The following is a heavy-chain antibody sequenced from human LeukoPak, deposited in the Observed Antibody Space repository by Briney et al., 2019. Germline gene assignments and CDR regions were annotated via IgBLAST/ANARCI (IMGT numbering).Heavy chain of an antibody. CDR3: ARGQPDTYYYDSSGYYGGGSDFDY. CDR2: IWYDGSNK. V-gene: IGHV3-33*01. D-gene: IGHD3-22*01. CDR1: GLTFSSYD. J-gene: IGHJ4*02. Sequence: AGTLRLSCAASGLTFSSYDMHWVRQAPGKGLEWVAVIWYDGSNKYYADSVKGRFTISRDNSKNTLYLQMNSLRAEDTAVYYCARGQPDTYYYDSSGYYGGGSDFDYWGQGTLVTVSS.